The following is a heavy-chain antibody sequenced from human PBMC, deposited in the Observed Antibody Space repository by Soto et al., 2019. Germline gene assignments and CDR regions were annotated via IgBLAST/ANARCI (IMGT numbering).Heavy chain of an antibody. Sequence: GGSLRLSCAASGFTFSSYSMNWVRQAPGKGLEWVSSISSSSSYIYYADSVKGRFTISRDNAKNSLYLQMNSLRAEDTAVYYCARDGHYDFWGGKFDCWGQGTLVTVSS. CDR3: ARDGHYDFWGGKFDC. J-gene: IGHJ4*02. CDR2: ISSSSSYI. CDR1: GFTFSSYS. V-gene: IGHV3-21*01. D-gene: IGHD3-3*01.